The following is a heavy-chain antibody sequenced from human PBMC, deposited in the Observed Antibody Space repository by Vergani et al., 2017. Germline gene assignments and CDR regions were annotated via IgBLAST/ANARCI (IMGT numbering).Heavy chain of an antibody. CDR2: TSAYNGNT. CDR1: GYPFTSYR. D-gene: IGHD6-13*01. V-gene: IGHV1-18*01. J-gene: IGHJ5*02. Sequence: QVQLVQSGAEVKKPGASVKVPCKASGYPFTSYRISWVRQAPGQGLEWMGWTSAYNGNTNYAQKLQARVRMTTDTSTSTAYMEVRSLRSDDTAVYYCARVAGSDIAGRHLFDPWGQGTLVTVSS. CDR3: ARVAGSDIAGRHLFDP.